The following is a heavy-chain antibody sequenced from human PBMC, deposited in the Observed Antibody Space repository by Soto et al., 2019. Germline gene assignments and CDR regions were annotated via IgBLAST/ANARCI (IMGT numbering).Heavy chain of an antibody. J-gene: IGHJ4*02. CDR1: GFTFSSYA. CDR2: ISGSGGST. CDR3: AKEKFPYSGSYYDY. V-gene: IGHV3-23*01. Sequence: GGSLRLSCAASGFTFSSYAMSWVRQAPGKGLEWVSAISGSGGSTYYADSVKGRFTISRDNSKNTLYLQMNSLKAEDTAVYYCAKEKFPYSGSYYDYWGQGTLVTVS. D-gene: IGHD1-26*01.